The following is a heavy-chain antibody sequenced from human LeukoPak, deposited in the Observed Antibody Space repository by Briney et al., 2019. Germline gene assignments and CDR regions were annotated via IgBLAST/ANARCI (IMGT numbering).Heavy chain of an antibody. CDR2: IWYDGSNK. CDR1: GFTFSSYG. V-gene: IGHV3-33*01. J-gene: IGHJ6*02. CDR3: AGDLGIAAAGTFGEYYGMDV. Sequence: QPGRSLRLSCAASGFTFSSYGMHWVRQAPGKGLEWVAVIWYDGSNKYYADSVKGRFTISRDNSKNTLYLQMNSLRAEDTAVYYCAGDLGIAAAGTFGEYYGMDVWGQGTTVTVSS. D-gene: IGHD6-13*01.